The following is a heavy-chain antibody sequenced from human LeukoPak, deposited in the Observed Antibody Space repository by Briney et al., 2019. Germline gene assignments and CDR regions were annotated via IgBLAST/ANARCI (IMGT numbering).Heavy chain of an antibody. CDR3: ARDYRRFDY. Sequence: PGGSLRLSCTASGFSFSSYEMNWVRQAPGKGLEWISYISSSGATKHYADSVKGRFTSSRDNAKNSLYLQMDSLRVEDTALYYCARDYRRFDYWGQGTLVTVSS. J-gene: IGHJ4*02. V-gene: IGHV3-48*03. CDR2: ISSSGATK. CDR1: GFSFSSYE.